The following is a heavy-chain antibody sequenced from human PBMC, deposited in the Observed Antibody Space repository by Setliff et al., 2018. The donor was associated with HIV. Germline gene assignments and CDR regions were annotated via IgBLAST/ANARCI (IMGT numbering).Heavy chain of an antibody. CDR3: ARQYNRQYGMDV. Sequence: SETLSLTCAVSGYSISSGYYWGWIRQPPGKGLEWIGSIYHSGSTYYNPSLKSRVTISVDTSRNQFSLKLSSVTAADTAVYYCARQYNRQYGMDVWGQGTTVTVS. CDR2: IYHSGST. CDR1: GYSISSGYY. J-gene: IGHJ6*02. V-gene: IGHV4-38-2*01. D-gene: IGHD1-20*01.